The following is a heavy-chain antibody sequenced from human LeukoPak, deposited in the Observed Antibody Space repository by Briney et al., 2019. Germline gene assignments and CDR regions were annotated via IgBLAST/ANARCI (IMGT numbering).Heavy chain of an antibody. Sequence: ASVKVSCKASGGTFSSYAISWVRQAPGQGLEWMGIINPSGGSITYAQMFQGRVTMTGDMSTSTVYMELSSLRSEDTSVYYCAKDTGYSSPSFDYWGQGTLVTVSS. CDR2: INPSGGSI. D-gene: IGHD6-19*01. J-gene: IGHJ4*02. CDR1: GGTFSSYA. CDR3: AKDTGYSSPSFDY. V-gene: IGHV1-46*01.